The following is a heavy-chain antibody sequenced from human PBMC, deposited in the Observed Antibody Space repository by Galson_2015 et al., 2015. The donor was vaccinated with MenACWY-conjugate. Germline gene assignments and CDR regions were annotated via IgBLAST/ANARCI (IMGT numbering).Heavy chain of an antibody. J-gene: IGHJ5*02. CDR3: ARVRDVGGSRCFFDP. D-gene: IGHD2-15*01. CDR2: IKCRTGGGTT. V-gene: IGHV3-15*01. CDR1: GLIFSNVG. Sequence: SLRLSCQTSGLIFSNVGMSWVRQAPAQGLEWVARIKCRTGGGTTDYATNVKGRFTICRDDSAKTLYLQMNSFKIEDTAMYFCARVRDVGGSRCFFDPWGQGTLVTVSS.